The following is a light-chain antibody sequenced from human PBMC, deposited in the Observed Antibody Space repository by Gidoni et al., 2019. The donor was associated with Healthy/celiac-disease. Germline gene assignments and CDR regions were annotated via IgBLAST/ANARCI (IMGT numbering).Light chain of an antibody. CDR1: QSVSSN. CDR3: QQRSNWPLT. CDR2: DAS. V-gene: IGKV3-11*01. Sequence: EIVLTQSPANLSLSPGERANLSCRASQSVSSNLAWYQQKPGQAPRLLIYDASNRATGIPARFSGSGFGTDFTLTISSLEPEDFAVYYCQQRSNWPLTFGGGTKVEIK. J-gene: IGKJ4*01.